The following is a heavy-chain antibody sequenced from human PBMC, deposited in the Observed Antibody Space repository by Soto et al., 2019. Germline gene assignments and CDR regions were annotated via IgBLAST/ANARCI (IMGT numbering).Heavy chain of an antibody. J-gene: IGHJ6*02. CDR3: ARDLLGYCTSTSCFYGLDV. D-gene: IGHD2-2*01. CDR2: ISNSGTT. Sequence: QVQLQQSGPGLVKPSETLSLTCTVSGGSISPYYWSWIRQTPGKGLEYVGDISNSGTTNYNPSLKARVTISLDTSKHQFSLNLRSLTAADTAMYYCARDLLGYCTSTSCFYGLDVWGQGTTVTVSS. V-gene: IGHV4-59*01. CDR1: GGSISPYY.